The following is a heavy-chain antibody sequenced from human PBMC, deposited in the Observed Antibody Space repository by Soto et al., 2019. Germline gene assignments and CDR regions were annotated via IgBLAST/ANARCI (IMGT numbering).Heavy chain of an antibody. CDR2: ISAYNGNT. D-gene: IGHD6-19*01. CDR3: ARDHVSVAGMGIDY. Sequence: QVQLVQSGAEVKKPGASVKVSCKASGYTFTSYGISWVRQAPGQGLEWMGWISAYNGNTNYAQKLQGRVTMTTDTATSTAYMELRSLKSGDTDVYYGARDHVSVAGMGIDYWGQGTLVTVSS. CDR1: GYTFTSYG. J-gene: IGHJ4*02. V-gene: IGHV1-18*01.